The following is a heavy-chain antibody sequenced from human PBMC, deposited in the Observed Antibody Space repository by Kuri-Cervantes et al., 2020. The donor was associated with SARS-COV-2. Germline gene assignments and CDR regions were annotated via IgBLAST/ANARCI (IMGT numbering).Heavy chain of an antibody. V-gene: IGHV4-30-2*01. J-gene: IGHJ5*02. CDR3: ARLIHVAAVPDP. CDR1: GDTISSVDYS. CDR2: IYRDGKT. D-gene: IGHD2-21*02. Sequence: SETLSLTCTVSGDTISSVDYSWSWIRQPPGKGLEWIGYIYRDGKTYYSPSLTSRVTISVDRSKNQFFLQLTSVTAAYTAVYYCARLIHVAAVPDPWGQGTLVTVSS.